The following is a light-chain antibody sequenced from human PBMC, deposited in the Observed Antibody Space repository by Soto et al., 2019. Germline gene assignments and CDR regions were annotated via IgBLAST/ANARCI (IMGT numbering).Light chain of an antibody. V-gene: IGKV3-11*01. CDR1: QSINTY. CDR3: QQRGNWPRGIT. J-gene: IGKJ3*01. Sequence: EIVLTQSPATLSLSPGERATLSCRASQSINTYLAWYQQKPGQAPRLLIYDASDRATGIPARFSGSGSGTDFTLTISSLEPEDFAVYYCQQRGNWPRGITFSPGTKVDFK. CDR2: DAS.